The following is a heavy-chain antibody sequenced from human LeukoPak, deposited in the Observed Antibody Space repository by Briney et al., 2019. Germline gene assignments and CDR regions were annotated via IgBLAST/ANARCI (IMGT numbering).Heavy chain of an antibody. Sequence: ASVKVSCKASGYTFIDYTMHWLRQAPGQRLEWMGWINGGSGNTKYSPKFQGRVTITRDTSASTAYMELSSLRSEDTAVYYCARDGSGYDYWGQGTLVTVSS. D-gene: IGHD3-22*01. CDR2: INGGSGNT. CDR1: GYTFIDYT. CDR3: ARDGSGYDY. V-gene: IGHV1-3*01. J-gene: IGHJ4*02.